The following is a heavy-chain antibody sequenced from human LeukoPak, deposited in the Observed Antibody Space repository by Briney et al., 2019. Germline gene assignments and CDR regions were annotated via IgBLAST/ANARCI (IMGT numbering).Heavy chain of an antibody. CDR3: ARVVQGMYAFDI. CDR2: IIPIFGTA. V-gene: IGHV1-69*01. J-gene: IGHJ3*02. Sequence: GSSVKVSCKASGGTFSSYAISWVRQAPGQGLEWMGGIIPIFGTANYAQKFQGRVTITADESTSTAYMELSSLRSEDTAVYYCARVVQGMYAFDIWGQGTMVTVSS. D-gene: IGHD2-2*01. CDR1: GGTFSSYA.